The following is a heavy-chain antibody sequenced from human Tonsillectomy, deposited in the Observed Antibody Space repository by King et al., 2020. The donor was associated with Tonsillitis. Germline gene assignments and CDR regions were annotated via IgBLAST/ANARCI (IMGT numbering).Heavy chain of an antibody. CDR3: ARLPLYGSGRGYSMDV. J-gene: IGHJ6*02. D-gene: IGHD3-10*01. CDR1: GFTFTAYY. V-gene: IGHV1-2*02. CDR2: INPNSGGT. Sequence: VQLVQSGAEVKKAGASVKVSCMASGFTFTAYYMHWVRQAPGQGLEWMGWINPNSGGTIYAQKFQGRVTMTRDTSINTAYMELSRLTSDDTALYYCARLPLYGSGRGYSMDVWGRGTTVTVSS.